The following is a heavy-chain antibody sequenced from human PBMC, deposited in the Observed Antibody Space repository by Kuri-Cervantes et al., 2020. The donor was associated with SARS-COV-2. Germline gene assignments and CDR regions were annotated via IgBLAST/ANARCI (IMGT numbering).Heavy chain of an antibody. J-gene: IGHJ2*01. V-gene: IGHV4-39*07. CDR2: IYYSGST. CDR3: ARDLGQKRWLQYWYFDL. CDR1: GGSISSYY. Sequence: SETLSLTCTVSGGSISSYYWSWIRQPPGKGLEWIGSIYYSGSTYYDPSLKSRVTISVDTSKNQFSLKLSSVTAADTAVYYCARDLGQKRWLQYWYFDLWGRGTLVTVSS. D-gene: IGHD5-24*01.